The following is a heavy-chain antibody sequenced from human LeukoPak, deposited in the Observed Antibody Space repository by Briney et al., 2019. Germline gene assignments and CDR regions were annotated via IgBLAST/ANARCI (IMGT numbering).Heavy chain of an antibody. CDR2: IIPILGIA. CDR1: GGTFSSYA. D-gene: IGHD5-18*01. CDR3: ARDPLHTANDY. V-gene: IGHV1-69*04. J-gene: IGHJ4*02. Sequence: GSSVKVSCKASGGTFSSYAINWVRQAPGQGLEWMGRIIPILGIANYAQKFQGRVTITADKSTSTAYMELSSLRSEDTAVYYCARDPLHTANDYWGQGTLVTVSS.